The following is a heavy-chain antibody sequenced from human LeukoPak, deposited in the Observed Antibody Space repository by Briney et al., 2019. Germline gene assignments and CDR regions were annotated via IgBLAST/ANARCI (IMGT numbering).Heavy chain of an antibody. Sequence: GGSVPPSCPASGFTFPRNPLAWVGPPPGRGLEWVPAIDGSGGTTFYADSVKGRVTISRVQSTNTVYLQMNSLRADDTAVYYCAKAHCSSTSCSRADNWGQGTLVTVSS. J-gene: IGHJ4*02. CDR2: IDGSGGTT. CDR3: AKAHCSSTSCSRADN. CDR1: GFTFPRNP. D-gene: IGHD2-2*01. V-gene: IGHV3-23*01.